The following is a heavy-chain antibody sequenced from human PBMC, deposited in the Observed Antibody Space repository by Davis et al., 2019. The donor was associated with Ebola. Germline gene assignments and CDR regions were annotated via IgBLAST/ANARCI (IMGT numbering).Heavy chain of an antibody. CDR1: GFTFSSYG. V-gene: IGHV3-30*18. Sequence: PGGSLRLSCAASGFTFSSYGMHWVRQAPGKGLEWVAVISYDGSNKYYADSVKGRFTISRDNSKNTLYLQMSSLRAEDTAVYYCVKPHNYGDYAKGDFDYWGQGTLVTVSS. D-gene: IGHD4-17*01. CDR2: ISYDGSNK. CDR3: VKPHNYGDYAKGDFDY. J-gene: IGHJ4*02.